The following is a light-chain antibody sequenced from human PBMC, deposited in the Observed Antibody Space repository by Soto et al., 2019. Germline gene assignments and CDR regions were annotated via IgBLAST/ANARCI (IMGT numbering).Light chain of an antibody. CDR3: QESYSTLWGT. Sequence: DIQMTPSPSSLSASVLDIVTITFRASQSINSYLNWYQQKPGKAPKLLIYGASSLQSGVPLRFSGSGSGTDFTLTISSLQPEDFATYYCQESYSTLWGTCGQGTKVDIK. CDR2: GAS. V-gene: IGKV1-39*01. CDR1: QSINSY. J-gene: IGKJ1*01.